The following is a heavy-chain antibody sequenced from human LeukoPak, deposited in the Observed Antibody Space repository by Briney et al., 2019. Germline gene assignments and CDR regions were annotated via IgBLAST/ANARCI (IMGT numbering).Heavy chain of an antibody. V-gene: IGHV3-7*01. CDR1: GFTFSSYS. CDR3: ARDGVRDGLYFDR. D-gene: IGHD5-24*01. Sequence: GGSLRLSCTASGFTFSSYSMNWVRQAPGKGLEWVASINQDGSEKYYLDSVKGRFTISRDNAKNSLYLQMKSLRDEDTAVYSCARDGVRDGLYFDRWGQGTLVTVSS. CDR2: INQDGSEK. J-gene: IGHJ4*02.